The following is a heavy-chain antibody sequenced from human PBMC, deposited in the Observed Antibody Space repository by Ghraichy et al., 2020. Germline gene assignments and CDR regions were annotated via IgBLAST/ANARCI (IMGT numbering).Heavy chain of an antibody. D-gene: IGHD3/OR15-3a*01. CDR3: VRGGFCTGPTCYTVYWYFDL. CDR2: IKQDGSET. Sequence: GGSLRLSCAASGFTFSYYWMTWVRQAPGKGLEWVANIKQDGSETYYADSVKGRFAVSRDNAKNSMYLQMSSLRAEDTAVYRCVRGGFCTGPTCYTVYWYFDLWGRGTLVPVSS. V-gene: IGHV3-7*01. J-gene: IGHJ2*01. CDR1: GFTFSYYW.